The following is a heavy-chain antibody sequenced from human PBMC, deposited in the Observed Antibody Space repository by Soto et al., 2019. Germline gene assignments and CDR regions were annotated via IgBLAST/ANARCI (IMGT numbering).Heavy chain of an antibody. J-gene: IGHJ4*02. V-gene: IGHV1-24*01. Sequence: ASVKVSCKVSGYTLTELSMHWVRQAPGKGLEWMGGFDPEDGETNYAQKFQGRVTMTEDKSTDTAYMELSSLRSEDTAVYYCASHYDSSGYYYRGLDYWGQGTLVTVSS. CDR1: GYTLTELS. CDR3: ASHYDSSGYYYRGLDY. D-gene: IGHD3-22*01. CDR2: FDPEDGET.